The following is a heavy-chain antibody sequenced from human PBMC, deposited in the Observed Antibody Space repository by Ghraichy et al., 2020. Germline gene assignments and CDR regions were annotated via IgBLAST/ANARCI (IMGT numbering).Heavy chain of an antibody. CDR2: ICSASSYI. CDR3: ARDPGYCSGGRCYGDAFDI. Sequence: GEYLNISCAASGFTFSSFRMSWVRQAPGKGLEWVSSICSASSYIYYADSVKGRFTISRDNAKSSLYLQMNSLRADDTAVYYCARDPGYCSGGRCYGDAFDIWGQGTVVTVSS. V-gene: IGHV3-21*06. D-gene: IGHD2-15*01. CDR1: GFTFSSFR. J-gene: IGHJ3*02.